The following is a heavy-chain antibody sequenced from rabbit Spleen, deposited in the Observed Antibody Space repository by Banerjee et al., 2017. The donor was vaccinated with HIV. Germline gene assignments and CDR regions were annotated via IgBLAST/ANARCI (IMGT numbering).Heavy chain of an antibody. J-gene: IGHJ4*01. CDR1: GVSFSSSSY. CDR2: IDTGSSGFT. CDR3: ARDAASDFYWDL. Sequence: QSLEESGGDLVKPGASLTLTCTASGVSFSSSSYMCWVRQAPGKGLEWIACIDTGSSGFTYYASWAKGRFTISRSTSLKTVDLKMTSLTAADTATYFCARDAASDFYWDLWGPGTLVTVS. V-gene: IGHV1S40*01. D-gene: IGHD2-1*01.